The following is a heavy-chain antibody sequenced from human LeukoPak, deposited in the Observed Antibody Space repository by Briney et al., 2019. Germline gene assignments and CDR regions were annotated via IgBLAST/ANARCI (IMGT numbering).Heavy chain of an antibody. CDR1: GGSISSGDYY. V-gene: IGHV4-30-4*01. Sequence: SQTLSLTCTVSGGSISSGDYYWSWIRQPPGKGLEWIVYIYYSGSTYYNPSLKSRFTISVATSNNQSSLKLTSLTAADTAVYSCATYLYRKAGGNWFDHWGQGTLVTVSS. CDR2: IYYSGST. D-gene: IGHD3-16*01. J-gene: IGHJ5*02. CDR3: ATYLYRKAGGNWFDH.